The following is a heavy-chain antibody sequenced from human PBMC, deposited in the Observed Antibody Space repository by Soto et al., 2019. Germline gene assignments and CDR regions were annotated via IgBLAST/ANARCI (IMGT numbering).Heavy chain of an antibody. V-gene: IGHV1-69*19. J-gene: IGHJ4*02. CDR1: GGTFNTYA. CDR2: ISPMFGAA. D-gene: IGHD3-10*01. CDR3: AKEVQVHTPAFVY. Sequence: QVQLVQSGAEMKKPGSSVKVSCQSSGGTFNTYAMNWVRQAPGQGPEWMGDISPMFGAANYAPKFQGRVTLTADESTGTSYMQLSSLTSEDTALYFCAKEVQVHTPAFVYWGQGTLVTV.